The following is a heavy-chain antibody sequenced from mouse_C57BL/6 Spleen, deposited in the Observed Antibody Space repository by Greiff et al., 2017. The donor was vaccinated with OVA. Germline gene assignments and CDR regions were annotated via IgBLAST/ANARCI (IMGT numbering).Heavy chain of an antibody. CDR3: AAVFITTVVSFDY. V-gene: IGHV1-26*01. CDR1: GYTFTDYY. Sequence: VQLQQSGPELVKPGASVKISCKASGYTFTDYYMNWVKQSHGKSLEWIGDINPNNGGTSYNQKFKGKATLTVDKSSSTAYMELRSLTSEDSAVYYCAAVFITTVVSFDYWGQGTTLTVSS. D-gene: IGHD1-1*01. CDR2: INPNNGGT. J-gene: IGHJ2*01.